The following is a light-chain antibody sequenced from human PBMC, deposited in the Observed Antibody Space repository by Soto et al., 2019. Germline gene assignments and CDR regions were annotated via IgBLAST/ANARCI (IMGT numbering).Light chain of an antibody. J-gene: IGLJ1*01. CDR2: EAT. CDR3: SAFAGSEGYV. CDR1: TSDVGGYNF. Sequence: QSALAQPPSASGSPGQSVAISCTGTTSDVGGYNFVSWYQQHPGKAPKLIIYEATKRPSGVPDRFSGAWSGNTASLIVSGLQAEDEADYYGSAFAGSEGYVFGSGTKLTVL. V-gene: IGLV2-8*01.